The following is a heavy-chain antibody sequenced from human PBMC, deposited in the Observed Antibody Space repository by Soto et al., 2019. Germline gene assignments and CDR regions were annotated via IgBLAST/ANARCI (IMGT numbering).Heavy chain of an antibody. CDR3: ARGYCTNGVCYTDAFDI. CDR1: GGSISSGDYY. J-gene: IGHJ3*02. V-gene: IGHV4-30-4*01. D-gene: IGHD2-8*01. Sequence: QVQLQESGPGLVKPSQTLSLTCTVSGGSISSGDYYWSWIRQPPGKGLEWIGYIYYSGSTYYNPSLKSRVTRSVDTSKNQFSRKLSSVTAADTAVYYCARGYCTNGVCYTDAFDIWGQGTMVTVSS. CDR2: IYYSGST.